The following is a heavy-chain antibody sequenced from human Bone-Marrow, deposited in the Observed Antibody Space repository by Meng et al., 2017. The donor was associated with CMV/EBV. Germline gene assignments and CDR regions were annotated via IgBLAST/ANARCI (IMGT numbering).Heavy chain of an antibody. D-gene: IGHD4-11*01. V-gene: IGHV3-30*02. CDR1: GFPFSSYG. J-gene: IGHJ4*02. CDR2: IRYDGSNK. CDR3: AKGDYTFDY. Sequence: VQLGVSGGGAAQPGGSLRPSCAASGFPFSSYGMHWVRQAPGKGLEWVAFIRYDGSNKYYADSVKGRFTISRDNSKNTLYLQMNSLRAEDTAVYYCAKGDYTFDYWGQGTLVTVSS.